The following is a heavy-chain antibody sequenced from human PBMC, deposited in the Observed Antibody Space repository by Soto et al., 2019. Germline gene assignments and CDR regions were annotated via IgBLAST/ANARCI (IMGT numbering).Heavy chain of an antibody. CDR2: ISAYNGNT. D-gene: IGHD4-17*01. J-gene: IGHJ5*02. CDR3: ARDGPYFTDYGDYGWFDP. V-gene: IGHV1-18*01. Sequence: QVQLVQSGAEVKKPGASVKVSCKASGYTFTSYGISWVRQAPGQGLEWMGWISAYNGNTNYAQKLQGRVTMTTDTPTSTADMELRSLRSDDTAVYYCARDGPYFTDYGDYGWFDPWGQGTLVTVSS. CDR1: GYTFTSYG.